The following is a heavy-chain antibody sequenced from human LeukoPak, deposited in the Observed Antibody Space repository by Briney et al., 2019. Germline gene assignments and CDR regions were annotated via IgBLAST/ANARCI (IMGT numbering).Heavy chain of an antibody. CDR1: GFSLSDYY. V-gene: IGHV3-11*03. CDR3: AKYSSSSNYYYGMDV. Sequence: GGSLRLSCAASGFSLSDYYMNWIRQAPGKGLEWVSYISGSSTHTNYADSVKGRFTISRDNAKNSLYLQMNSLRAEDTAVYYCAKYSSSSNYYYGMDVWGQGTTVTVSS. CDR2: ISGSSTHT. D-gene: IGHD6-13*01. J-gene: IGHJ6*02.